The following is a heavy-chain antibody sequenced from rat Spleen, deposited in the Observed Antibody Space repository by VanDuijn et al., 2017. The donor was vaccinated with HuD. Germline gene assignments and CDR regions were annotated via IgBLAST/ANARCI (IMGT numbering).Heavy chain of an antibody. D-gene: IGHD1-2*01. J-gene: IGHJ4*01. CDR1: GFTFSDYY. Sequence: EVQLVESGGGLVQPGRSLKLSCAASGFTFSDYYMAWVRQAPTKGLEWVASISYDGGSTYYPDSVMGRFTISRDNAENTVYLQMNSLRPEDTATYYCGKDMNYYSTYPFYVMGDWGQGASVTVSS. CDR3: GKDMNYYSTYPFYVMGD. CDR2: ISYDGGST. V-gene: IGHV5-20*01.